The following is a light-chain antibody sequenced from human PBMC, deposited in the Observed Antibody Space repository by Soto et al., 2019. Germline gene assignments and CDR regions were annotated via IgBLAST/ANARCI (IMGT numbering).Light chain of an antibody. Sequence: EILLTQSPGTLSLSPGERATLSCRASQSVSSSYLSWYQLKPGQAPKLLIYGASSMATGIPYRFSGSGSGTDFTLTISSLEPEDFAVYYCQQYGYSFRAFGQGTKVEL. CDR1: QSVSSSY. J-gene: IGKJ1*01. CDR3: QQYGYSFRA. V-gene: IGKV3-20*01. CDR2: GAS.